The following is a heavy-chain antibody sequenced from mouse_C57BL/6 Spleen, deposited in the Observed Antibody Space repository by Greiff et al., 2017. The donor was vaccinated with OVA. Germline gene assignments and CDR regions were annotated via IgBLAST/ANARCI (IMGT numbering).Heavy chain of an antibody. J-gene: IGHJ2*01. Sequence: EVQLQESGPELVKPGASVKISCKASGYSFTGYYMHWVKQSSEKSLEWIGEINPSTGGTSYNQKFKGKATLTVDKSSSTAYMQLKSLTSEDSAVYYCARDYYGNYDYFDYWGQGTTLTVSS. CDR1: GYSFTGYY. CDR2: INPSTGGT. D-gene: IGHD2-1*01. V-gene: IGHV1-43*01. CDR3: ARDYYGNYDYFDY.